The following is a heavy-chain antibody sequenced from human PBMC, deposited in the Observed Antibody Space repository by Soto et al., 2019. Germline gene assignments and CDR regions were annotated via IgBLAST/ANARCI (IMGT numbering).Heavy chain of an antibody. CDR1: GDTFNTYG. CDR2: VSPYKDDT. V-gene: IGHV1-18*01. Sequence: GASVKVSCKATGDTFNTYGITWVRQAPGQGLEWMGWVSPYKDDTKYSQRLQGRVTMTRDTSTSTVFMELSSLRSADTAVYYCARGGHIAVVTASFDYWGQGTLVTVSS. CDR3: ARGGHIAVVTASFDY. D-gene: IGHD2-21*02. J-gene: IGHJ4*02.